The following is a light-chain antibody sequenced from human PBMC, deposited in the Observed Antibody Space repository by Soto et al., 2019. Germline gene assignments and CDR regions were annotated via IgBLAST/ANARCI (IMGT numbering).Light chain of an antibody. CDR3: HQYDSSPLP. V-gene: IGKV3-20*01. CDR1: QSVSSSY. J-gene: IGKJ4*01. CDR2: GAS. Sequence: EIVLTQSPGTLSLSPGERATLSCRASQSVSSSYLAWYQQKPGQAPRLLIYGASSRATGIPDRFSGSGSGNDFTLTISRLAPAAFAVYSCHQYDSSPLPFGGGTKVEIK.